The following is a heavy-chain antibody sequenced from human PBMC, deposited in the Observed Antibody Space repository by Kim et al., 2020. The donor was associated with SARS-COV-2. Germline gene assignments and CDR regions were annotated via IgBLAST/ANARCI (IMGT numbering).Heavy chain of an antibody. CDR2: IYYSGST. Sequence: SETLSLTCTVSGGSISSGDYYWSWIRQPPGKGLEWIGYIYYSGSTYYNPSLKSRVTISVDTSKNQFSLKLSSLTAADTAVYYCARGGDSGYAFDIWGQGTMVTVSS. J-gene: IGHJ3*02. CDR3: ARGGDSGYAFDI. D-gene: IGHD3-10*01. V-gene: IGHV4-30-4*01. CDR1: GGSISSGDYY.